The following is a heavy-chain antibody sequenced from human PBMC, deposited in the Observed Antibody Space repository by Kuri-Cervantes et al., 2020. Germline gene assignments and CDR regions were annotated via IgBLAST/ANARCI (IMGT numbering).Heavy chain of an antibody. Sequence: SETLSLTCTVSGGSISSYYWSWIRQPPGKGLEWIGYIYYSGSTNYNPSLKSRVTISVDTSKNQFSLKLSSVTAADTAVYYCATTPYYYGSGSYFDYWGRGTLVTVSS. J-gene: IGHJ4*02. CDR3: ATTPYYYGSGSYFDY. V-gene: IGHV4-59*01. CDR2: IYYSGST. CDR1: GGSISSYY. D-gene: IGHD3-10*01.